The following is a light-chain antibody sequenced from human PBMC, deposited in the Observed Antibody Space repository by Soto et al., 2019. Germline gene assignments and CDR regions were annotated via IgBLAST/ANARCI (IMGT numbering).Light chain of an antibody. CDR3: HQYYAWPLT. V-gene: IGKV3D-15*01. J-gene: IGKJ4*01. CDR2: TAS. CDR1: QSIGTT. Sequence: ETVMTQSPATLSVSPGERVTPSCRASQSIGTTLAWYQHRPAQAPRLLIYTASIRATGTPVRFSGIGSGTDFTLTINSLQSEDFVIYYCHQYYAWPLTFGGGTKVEIK.